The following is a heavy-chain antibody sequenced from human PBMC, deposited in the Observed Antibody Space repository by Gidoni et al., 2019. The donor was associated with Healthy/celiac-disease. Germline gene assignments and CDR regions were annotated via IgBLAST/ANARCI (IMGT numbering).Heavy chain of an antibody. V-gene: IGHV1-18*01. CDR2: ISAYNGNT. Sequence: GQGLEWMGWISAYNGNTNYAQKLQGRVTMTTDTSTSTAYMELRSLSSDDTAVYYCARDPCSGGSCYYYYYGMDVWGQGTTVTVSS. CDR3: ARDPCSGGSCYYYYYGMDV. D-gene: IGHD2-15*01. J-gene: IGHJ6*02.